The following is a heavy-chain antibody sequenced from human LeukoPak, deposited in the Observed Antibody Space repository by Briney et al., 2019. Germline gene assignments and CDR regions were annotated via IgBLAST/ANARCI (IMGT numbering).Heavy chain of an antibody. CDR3: VRVMGYSGTTDFDY. D-gene: IGHD1-26*01. V-gene: IGHV4-38-2*02. J-gene: IGHJ4*02. CDR1: GVSISSGYY. Sequence: SETLSLTCTVSGVSISSGYYWGWIRQPPGKGLEWIGIIYHSGSTYYTPSLKSRVTISVDTSKNQFSLKLSSVTAADTAVYYCVRVMGYSGTTDFDYWGQGTLVTVSS. CDR2: IYHSGST.